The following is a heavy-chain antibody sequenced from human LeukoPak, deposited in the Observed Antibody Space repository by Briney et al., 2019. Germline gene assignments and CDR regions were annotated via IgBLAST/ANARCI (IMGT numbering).Heavy chain of an antibody. CDR2: INIGVSDT. CDR3: ARGMATVTGPFDS. V-gene: IGHV3-74*01. CDR1: GFTFSSYW. Sequence: GGSLRLSCAAFGFTFSSYWTHWVRQAPGKGLMWVSRINIGVSDTLYADSVKGRFTISRDNAKNTLYLQMNSLRAEDTAVYYCARGMATVTGPFDSWGQGTLVTVSS. D-gene: IGHD4-17*01. J-gene: IGHJ4*02.